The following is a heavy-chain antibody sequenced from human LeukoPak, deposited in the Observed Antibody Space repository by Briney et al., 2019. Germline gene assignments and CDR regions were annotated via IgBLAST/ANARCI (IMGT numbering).Heavy chain of an antibody. CDR2: ISSSGRNI. D-gene: IGHD3-10*01. Sequence: GGSLRLSCAASGFTFSDYYMIWIRQAPGKGLECVSYISSSGRNIYYADSAKGRFTISRDNAKNSLYLQMNSLRAEDTAVYYCATEYASGRNYYYYMDVWGKGTTVTVSS. CDR3: ATEYASGRNYYYYMDV. J-gene: IGHJ6*03. CDR1: GFTFSDYY. V-gene: IGHV3-11*04.